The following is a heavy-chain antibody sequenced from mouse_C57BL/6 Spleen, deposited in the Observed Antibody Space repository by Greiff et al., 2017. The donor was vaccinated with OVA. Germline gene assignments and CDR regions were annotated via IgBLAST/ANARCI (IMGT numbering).Heavy chain of an antibody. CDR1: GYTFTDYN. CDR2: INPNNGGT. CDR3: ALFITTVVGDYAMDY. J-gene: IGHJ4*01. V-gene: IGHV1-18*01. Sequence: EVQLHQSGPELVKPGASVKIPCKASGYTFTDYNMDWVKQSHGKSLEWIGDINPNNGGTIYNQKFKGKATLTVDKSSSTAYMELRSLTSEDTAVYYCALFITTVVGDYAMDYWGQGTSVTVSS. D-gene: IGHD1-1*01.